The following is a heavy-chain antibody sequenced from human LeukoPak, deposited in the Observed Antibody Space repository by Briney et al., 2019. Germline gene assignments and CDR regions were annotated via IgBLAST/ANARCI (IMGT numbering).Heavy chain of an antibody. V-gene: IGHV4-61*02. J-gene: IGHJ4*02. CDR2: IYTSGST. D-gene: IGHD4-17*01. CDR1: GGSISSGSYY. Sequence: SETLSLTCTVSGGSISSGSYYWSWIRQPAGKGLEWIGRIYTSGSTNYNPSLKSRVTISVDTSKNQFSLKLSSVTAADTAVYYCARVRLDYGDRLLDYWGQGTLVTVSS. CDR3: ARVRLDYGDRLLDY.